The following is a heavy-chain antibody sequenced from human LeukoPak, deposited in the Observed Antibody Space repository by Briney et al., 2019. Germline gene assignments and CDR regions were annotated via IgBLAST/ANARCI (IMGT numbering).Heavy chain of an antibody. V-gene: IGHV4-59*01. CDR3: ARGGTTVWDY. CDR2: IYYSGST. Sequence: SETLSLTCTVSGGSISSYYWSWIRQPPGKGLEWIWYIYYSGSTNYNPSLKSRVTISVDTSTNHISLKLSSVTAADTDVSYCARGGTTVWDYWGQGTLVTVSS. CDR1: GGSISSYY. D-gene: IGHD4-17*01. J-gene: IGHJ4*02.